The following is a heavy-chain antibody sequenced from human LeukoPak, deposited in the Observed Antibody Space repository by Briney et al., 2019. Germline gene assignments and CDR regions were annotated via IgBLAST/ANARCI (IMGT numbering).Heavy chain of an antibody. CDR1: GFTFSSYG. CDR3: ARDFGRLELREYFDY. J-gene: IGHJ4*02. CDR2: IWYDGSNK. D-gene: IGHD1-7*01. V-gene: IGHV3-33*01. Sequence: GGSLRLSCAASGFTFSSYGMHWVRQAPGKGLEWVAVIWYDGSNKYYADSVKGRFTISRDNSKNTLYLQMNSLRAEDTAVYYCARDFGRLELREYFDYWGQGTLVTVSS.